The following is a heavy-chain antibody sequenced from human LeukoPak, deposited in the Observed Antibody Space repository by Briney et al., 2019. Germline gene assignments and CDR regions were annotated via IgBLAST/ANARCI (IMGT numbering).Heavy chain of an antibody. CDR3: AKDRGRRWLQFFDAFDI. CDR2: ISGDGGST. V-gene: IGHV3-43*02. D-gene: IGHD5-24*01. J-gene: IGHJ3*02. CDR1: RFTFDDYA. Sequence: GGSLRLSCAASRFTFDDYAMHLVRQAPGKGLEWDSLISGDGGSTYYADSVKGRFNISRDNSKNSLYLQMNSLRTEDTALYYCAKDRGRRWLQFFDAFDIWGQGTMVTVSS.